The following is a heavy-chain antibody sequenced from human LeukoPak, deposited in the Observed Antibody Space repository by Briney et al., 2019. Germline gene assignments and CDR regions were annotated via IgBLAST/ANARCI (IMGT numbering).Heavy chain of an antibody. CDR3: ARHKDSSAISPSAGDTLDAFDI. CDR2: IYHSGST. CDR1: RDSISSSNW. D-gene: IGHD3-22*01. V-gene: IGHV4-4*02. J-gene: IGHJ3*02. Sequence: SETLSLTCAVSRDSISSSNWWIWVRQPPGKGLEWIGEIYHSGSTNYNPSLKSRVTISVDKSKNQFSLKLNSVTAADTAVYYCARHKDSSAISPSAGDTLDAFDIWGQGTMVTVSS.